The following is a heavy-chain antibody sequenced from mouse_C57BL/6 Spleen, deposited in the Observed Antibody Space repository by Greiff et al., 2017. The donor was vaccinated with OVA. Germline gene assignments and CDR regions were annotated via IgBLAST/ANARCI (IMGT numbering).Heavy chain of an antibody. V-gene: IGHV1-64*01. CDR3: ARDYSKIDYAMDY. D-gene: IGHD2-5*01. CDR1: GYTFTSYW. J-gene: IGHJ4*01. CDR2: IHPNSGST. Sequence: QVQLQQPGAELVKPGASVKLSCKASGYTFTSYWMHWVKQRPGQGLEWIGMIHPNSGSTNYNEKFKSKATLTVDKSSSTAYMQLSSLTSEDSAVYYCARDYSKIDYAMDYWGQGTSVTVSS.